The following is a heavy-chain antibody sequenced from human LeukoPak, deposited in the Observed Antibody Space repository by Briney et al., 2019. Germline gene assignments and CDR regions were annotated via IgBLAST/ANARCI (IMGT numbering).Heavy chain of an antibody. CDR3: ARETYDSSGYYYGY. CDR1: GYSISSGYY. V-gene: IGHV4-38-2*02. Sequence: PSETLSLTCTVSGYSISSGYYWGWIRQPPGKGLEWIGSIYHSGSTYYNPSLKSRVTISVDTSKNQFSLKLSSVTAADTAVYYCARETYDSSGYYYGYWGQGTLVTVSS. D-gene: IGHD3-22*01. J-gene: IGHJ4*02. CDR2: IYHSGST.